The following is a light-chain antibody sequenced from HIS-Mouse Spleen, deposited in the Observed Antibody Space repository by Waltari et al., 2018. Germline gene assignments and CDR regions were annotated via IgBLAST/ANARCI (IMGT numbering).Light chain of an antibody. CDR2: EGS. CDR3: CSYAGSSTLV. V-gene: IGLV2-23*01. Sequence: QSALTQPASVSGSPGQSITISCTGTSSDVGSYNLVSWYQQHPGKAPNLMIYEGSKRPSGVSNRFSGSKSGNKASLTIAGHQAEDEADYYCCSYAGSSTLVFGGGTKLTVL. J-gene: IGLJ2*01. CDR1: SSDVGSYNL.